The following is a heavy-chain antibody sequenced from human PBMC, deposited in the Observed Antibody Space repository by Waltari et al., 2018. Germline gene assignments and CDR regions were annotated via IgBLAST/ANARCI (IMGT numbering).Heavy chain of an antibody. J-gene: IGHJ4*02. CDR2: IYHRGST. D-gene: IGHD5-12*01. CDR1: GYSISSGYY. V-gene: IGHV4-38-2*02. Sequence: QVQLQESGPGLVKPSETLSLTCTVSGYSISSGYYWGWIRQPPGKGLEWIGSIYHRGSTYYNPSLKSRVTISVDTSKNQFSLKLSSVTAADTAVYYCVGYSGYDGVYWGQGTLVTVSS. CDR3: VGYSGYDGVY.